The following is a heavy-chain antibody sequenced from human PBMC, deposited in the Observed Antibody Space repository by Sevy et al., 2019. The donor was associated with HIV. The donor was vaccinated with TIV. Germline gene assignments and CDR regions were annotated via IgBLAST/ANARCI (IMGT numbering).Heavy chain of an antibody. CDR2: FYSDGST. V-gene: IGHV3-66*01. CDR1: GFTVSNNY. J-gene: IGHJ6*02. CDR3: ARASGDCSNTNCQFGLYYYYYYGMDV. D-gene: IGHD2-2*01. Sequence: GGSLRLSCVASGFTVSNNYMSWVRQAPGKGLEWVSVFYSDGSTFYADSVKGRFTISRDNSKETLYLQRNSLRVEHTAEYYRARASGDCSNTNCQFGLYYYYYYGMDVWGHGTTVTVSS.